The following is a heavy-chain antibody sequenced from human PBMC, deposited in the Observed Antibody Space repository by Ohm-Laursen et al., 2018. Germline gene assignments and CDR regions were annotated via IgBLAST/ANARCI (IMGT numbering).Heavy chain of an antibody. CDR2: MNPKNDDT. CDR1: GYTFINYD. V-gene: IGHV1-8*01. J-gene: IGHJ3*02. D-gene: IGHD1-7*01. CDR3: ARGRLSGTRRALDI. Sequence: EASVKVSCKTSGYTFINYDIHWVRQASGQGLEWMGWMNPKNDDTGYAHKFQGRVTMSRNTSISTANLEMTSLRSEDTAVYYCARGRLSGTRRALDIWGQGTLVTVSS.